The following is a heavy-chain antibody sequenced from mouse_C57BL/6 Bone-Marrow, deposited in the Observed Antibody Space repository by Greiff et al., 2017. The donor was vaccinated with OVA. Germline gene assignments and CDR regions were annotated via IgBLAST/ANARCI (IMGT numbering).Heavy chain of an antibody. V-gene: IGHV1-18*01. J-gene: IGHJ3*01. CDR1: GYTFTDYN. Sequence: EVQLQQSGPELVKPGASVKIPCKASGYTFTDYNMDWVKQSHGKSLEWIGDINPNNGGTIYNQKFKGKATLTVDKSSSTAYMELRSLTSEDTAVYYCARGKGQLRPGFAYWGQGTLVTVSA. CDR3: ARGKGQLRPGFAY. D-gene: IGHD3-2*02. CDR2: INPNNGGT.